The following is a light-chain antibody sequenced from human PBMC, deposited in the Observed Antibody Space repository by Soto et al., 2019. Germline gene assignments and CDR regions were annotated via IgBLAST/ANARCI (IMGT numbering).Light chain of an antibody. CDR3: QQYGTSLYT. J-gene: IGKJ2*01. CDR1: QSISSSY. V-gene: IGKV3-20*01. Sequence: EIVMTQSPGTLSLSPGERATFSCRASQSISSSYLGWYQQNPGQAPRLLIYGASTRATGIPDRFSGSGSGTDFTLTISRLEPEDFAVYYCQQYGTSLYTFGQGTKLEIK. CDR2: GAS.